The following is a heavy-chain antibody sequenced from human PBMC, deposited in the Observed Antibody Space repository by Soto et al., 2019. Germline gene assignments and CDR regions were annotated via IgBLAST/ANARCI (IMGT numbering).Heavy chain of an antibody. D-gene: IGHD2-15*01. V-gene: IGHV4-34*01. CDR1: GGSFSGYY. CDR3: ARHGNYYYYMDV. Sequence: SVTLSLTCAVYGGSFSGYYWSWIRQPPGKGLEWIGYIYHSGSTNYNPSLKSRVTISVDTSKNQFSLKLSSVTAADTAVYYCARHGNYYYYMDVWGKGTTVTVSS. J-gene: IGHJ6*03. CDR2: IYHSGST.